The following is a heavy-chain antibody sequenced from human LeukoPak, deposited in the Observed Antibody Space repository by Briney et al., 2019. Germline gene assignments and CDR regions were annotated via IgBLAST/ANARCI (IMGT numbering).Heavy chain of an antibody. CDR2: IRYDGSNK. CDR3: AKDFSSSTDPFYYYYYYMDV. Sequence: GRSLRLSCAASGFTFSSYDMHWIRQAPGKGLEWVAFIRYDGSNKYYADSVKGRFTISRDNSKNTLHLRMNSLRAEDTAVYYRAKDFSSSTDPFYYYYYYMDVWGKGATVTISS. V-gene: IGHV3-30*02. D-gene: IGHD2-2*01. J-gene: IGHJ6*03. CDR1: GFTFSSYD.